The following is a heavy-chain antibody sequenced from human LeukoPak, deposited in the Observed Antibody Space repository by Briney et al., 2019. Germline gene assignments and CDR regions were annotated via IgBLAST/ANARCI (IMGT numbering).Heavy chain of an antibody. CDR3: ARQNYDYVWGSYRYPFDY. J-gene: IGHJ4*02. CDR1: GYSFTSYW. CDR2: IYPGDSDT. Sequence: EESLKISCKGSGYSFTSYWIGWVRQMPGKGLEWMGIIYPGDSDTRYSPSFQGQVTISADKSISTAYLQWSSLKASDTAMYYCARQNYDYVWGSYRYPFDYWGQGTLVTVSS. D-gene: IGHD3-16*02. V-gene: IGHV5-51*01.